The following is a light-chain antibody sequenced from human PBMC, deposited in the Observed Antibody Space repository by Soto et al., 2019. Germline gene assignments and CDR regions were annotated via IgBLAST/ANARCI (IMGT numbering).Light chain of an antibody. J-gene: IGKJ4*01. Sequence: DIVLTPSPGTLYLSPGEGAALSCRASQSVDSDYLAWYQQKPGQAPRLLVYGASSRATGIPDRFSGSGSGTDFTLTIIGLEPEDFAMYYCQQYGSSPLTFGGGTKVEI. CDR3: QQYGSSPLT. V-gene: IGKV3-20*01. CDR2: GAS. CDR1: QSVDSDY.